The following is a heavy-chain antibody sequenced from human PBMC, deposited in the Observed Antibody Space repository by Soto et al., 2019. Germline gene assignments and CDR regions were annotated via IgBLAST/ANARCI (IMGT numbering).Heavy chain of an antibody. J-gene: IGHJ4*02. CDR1: GYTLTGLS. Sequence: ASVKVSCKVSGYTLTGLSMHWVRQAPGKGLEWMGGFDPEDGETIYAQKFQGRVTMTEDTSTDTAYMELSSLRSEDTAVYYCATRGLRYFDWSHEIDYWGQGTLVTVSS. CDR2: FDPEDGET. D-gene: IGHD3-9*01. V-gene: IGHV1-24*01. CDR3: ATRGLRYFDWSHEIDY.